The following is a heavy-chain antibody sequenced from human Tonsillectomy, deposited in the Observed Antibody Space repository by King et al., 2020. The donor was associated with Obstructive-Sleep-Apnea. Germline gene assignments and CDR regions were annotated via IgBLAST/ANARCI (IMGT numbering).Heavy chain of an antibody. CDR2: ISYSSSTI. J-gene: IGHJ4*02. CDR3: ARDTYYFDSSGYLAY. CDR1: GFTFSTYS. D-gene: IGHD3-22*01. V-gene: IGHV3-48*04. Sequence: VQLVESGGGLVQPGGSLRLSCAASGFTFSTYSMNWVRQAPGKGLEWISYISYSSSTIYYADSVKGRFTISRDNAKNSLYLQMNRLRSEDTAVYYCARDTYYFDSSGYLAYWGQGTLVTVSS.